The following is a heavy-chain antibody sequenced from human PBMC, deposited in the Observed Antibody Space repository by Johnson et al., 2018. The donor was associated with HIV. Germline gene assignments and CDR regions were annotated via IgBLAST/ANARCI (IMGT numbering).Heavy chain of an antibody. D-gene: IGHD3-10*01. V-gene: IGHV3-33*01. CDR2: MWYDGSNK. CDR1: GFTFSTYG. J-gene: IGHJ3*02. Sequence: QVQLVESGGGVVQPGRSLRLSCAASGFTFSTYGMHWVRQAPGKGLEWVAVMWYDGSNKYYADSVKGRFTISSDNSKNTLYLQMNSLRAEDTAVYYCARPDLGLWFRESNAVDIWGQGTMVTVSS. CDR3: ARPDLGLWFRESNAVDI.